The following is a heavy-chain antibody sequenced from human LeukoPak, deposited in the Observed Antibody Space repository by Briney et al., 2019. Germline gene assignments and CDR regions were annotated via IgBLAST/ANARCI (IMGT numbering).Heavy chain of an antibody. J-gene: IGHJ6*03. CDR2: IYTSGST. D-gene: IGHD3-22*01. Sequence: SETLSLTCTVSGGSISSGSYYWSWLRQPAGKGLEWIGRIYTSGSTDYNPSLKSRVTISVDTSKNQFSLKLSSVTAADTAVYYCARGPPITMIVGRLDYYYYYMDVWGKGTTVTVSS. CDR1: GGSISSGSYY. V-gene: IGHV4-61*02. CDR3: ARGPPITMIVGRLDYYYYYMDV.